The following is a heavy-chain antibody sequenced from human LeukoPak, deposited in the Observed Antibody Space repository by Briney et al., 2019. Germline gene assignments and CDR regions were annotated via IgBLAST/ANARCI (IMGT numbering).Heavy chain of an antibody. V-gene: IGHV4-59*12. CDR3: ARNGDDNGHYNHYYMDV. J-gene: IGHJ6*03. Sequence: PSETLSLTCAVSGGSITSYYWTWIRQPPGKGLEWIGYISYSGSTNYNPSLKSRVFISIDTSNNQLSLRLSSVTAADTAVYYCARNGDDNGHYNHYYMDVWGKGTTVTVSS. CDR1: GGSITSYY. CDR2: ISYSGST. D-gene: IGHD3-16*01.